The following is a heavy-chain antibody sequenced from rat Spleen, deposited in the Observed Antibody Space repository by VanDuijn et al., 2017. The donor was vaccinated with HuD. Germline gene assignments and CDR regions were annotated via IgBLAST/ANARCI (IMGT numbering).Heavy chain of an antibody. D-gene: IGHD1-4*01. V-gene: IGHV5S13*01. CDR3: ARETGYNSYFDY. CDR1: GFTFSNYG. J-gene: IGHJ2*01. Sequence: EVQLVESGGGLVQPGNSLKLSCVASGFTFSNYGMAWVRQAPTKGLEWVASIRTGGGNTYYRDSVKGRFTISRDNAKNTLYLQMDSLRSEDTATYYCARETGYNSYFDYWCQGVMVTVSS. CDR2: IRTGGGNT.